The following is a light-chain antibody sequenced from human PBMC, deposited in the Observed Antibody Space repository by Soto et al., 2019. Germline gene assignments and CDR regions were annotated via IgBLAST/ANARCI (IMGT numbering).Light chain of an antibody. V-gene: IGLV2-8*01. CDR2: EVS. Sequence: QSVLTQPPSASGSPGQSVTISCTGTSSDVGGYNYVSWYQQHPGKAPKLMIYEVSKRPSGVPDRFSGSKSGNTASLTVSGLQAEDEADYYCSSYAGSNNHVVFGGGTKVNVL. J-gene: IGLJ2*01. CDR1: SSDVGGYNY. CDR3: SSYAGSNNHVV.